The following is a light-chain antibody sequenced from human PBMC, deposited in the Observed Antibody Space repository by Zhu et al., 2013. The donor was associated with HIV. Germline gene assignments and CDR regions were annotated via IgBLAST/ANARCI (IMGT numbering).Light chain of an antibody. CDR2: GAS. J-gene: IGKJ1*01. CDR1: QGVSTY. CDR3: QQYSTYRT. Sequence: DVQMTQSPSSLSASVGDRVTITCRASQGVSTYLAWFQQRPGKAPKSLIYGASSLQSGVSSRFSGSGSGTDFTLTISSLQPDDFATYYCQQYSTYRTFGQGTKVEIK. V-gene: IGKV1-16*01.